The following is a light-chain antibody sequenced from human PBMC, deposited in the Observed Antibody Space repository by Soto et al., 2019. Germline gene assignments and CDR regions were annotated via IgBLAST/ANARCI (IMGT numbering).Light chain of an antibody. Sequence: DIQMTQSPSSLSASVGDRVTITCRASQDISVYLAWYQQKPGKVPKLLIYSASTLQSGAPSRFSGSGSGTDVTLTISSLQPEDVATYYCQKFNTAPLTFGQGTRREIK. J-gene: IGKJ5*01. V-gene: IGKV1-27*01. CDR3: QKFNTAPLT. CDR1: QDISVY. CDR2: SAS.